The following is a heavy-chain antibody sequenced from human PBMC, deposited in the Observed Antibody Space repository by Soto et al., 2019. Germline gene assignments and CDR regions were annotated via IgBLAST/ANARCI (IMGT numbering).Heavy chain of an antibody. CDR3: ATEHPRRTSGYFFDI. Sequence: EVQLLESGGKLVQPGGSLTLSCAASGFTFSTYAMAWVRQAPGKGLEWVSDVSANGMNTDYADPVKGRFYISRDNSKKTLSLHMISRRGVDTTVYYCATEHPRRTSGYFFDIWGQGTTVTVSS. D-gene: IGHD5-18*01. CDR1: GFTFSTYA. CDR2: VSANGMNT. V-gene: IGHV3-23*01. J-gene: IGHJ3*02.